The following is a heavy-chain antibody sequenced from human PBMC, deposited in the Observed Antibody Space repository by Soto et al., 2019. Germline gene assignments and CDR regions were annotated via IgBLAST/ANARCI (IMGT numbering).Heavy chain of an antibody. J-gene: IGHJ5*02. Sequence: ASVKVSCKASGFTFTKNAIHWVRQAPGQRPEWMGWINAANGNTKYSQKFQGRVTIITDTSTSTANMELTSLRSDDTAVYYCARDPDSHYNDSHASSYPWGQGTLVTVSS. CDR3: ARDPDSHYNDSHASSYP. D-gene: IGHD3-22*01. V-gene: IGHV1-3*01. CDR2: INAANGNT. CDR1: GFTFTKNA.